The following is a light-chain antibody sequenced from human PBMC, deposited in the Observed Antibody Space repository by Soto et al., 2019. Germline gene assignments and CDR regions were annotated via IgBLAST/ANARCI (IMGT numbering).Light chain of an antibody. CDR2: DAS. CDR1: HDVSLS. J-gene: IGKJ2*01. V-gene: IGKV3-11*01. CDR3: QQRASWPYT. Sequence: EILLTQSPDTLSLSPGEGATLSCRASHDVSLSLVWYRQRPGQSPRLLIHDASNRATGISARFSGSGSGTDFTLTIGSLEPEESALYYCQQRASWPYTSGQGTKVEIK.